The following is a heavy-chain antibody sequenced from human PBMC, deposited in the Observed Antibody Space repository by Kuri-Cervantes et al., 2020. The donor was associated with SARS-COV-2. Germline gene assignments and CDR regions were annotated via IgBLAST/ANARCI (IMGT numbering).Heavy chain of an antibody. CDR1: DDTFSSYG. D-gene: IGHD3-10*01. J-gene: IGHJ6*03. V-gene: IGHV1-18*01. CDR3: ARVRGSKYYYGSRYYYYYMDV. Sequence: ASVKVSCKPADDTFSSYGFSWARRAPGQGLEWMGWISPYNHNTKYAEKLQGRVTMTTDTPTSTAYMELRGLRSDDTAVYYCARVRGSKYYYGSRYYYYYMDVWGQGTTVTVSS. CDR2: ISPYNHNT.